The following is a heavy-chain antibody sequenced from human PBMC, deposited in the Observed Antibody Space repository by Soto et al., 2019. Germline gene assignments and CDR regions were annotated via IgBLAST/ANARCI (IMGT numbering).Heavy chain of an antibody. CDR2: ISGSGGST. CDR1: GFPFSSYA. D-gene: IGHD6-13*01. J-gene: IGHJ1*01. CDR3: AKGPIAAAWGEYFQH. Sequence: GGSLRLSCAASGFPFSSYAMSWVRQAPGRGLEWVSAISGSGGSTYYADSVKGRFTISRDNSKNTLYLQMNSLRAEDTAVYYCAKGPIAAAWGEYFQHWGQGTLVTVSS. V-gene: IGHV3-23*01.